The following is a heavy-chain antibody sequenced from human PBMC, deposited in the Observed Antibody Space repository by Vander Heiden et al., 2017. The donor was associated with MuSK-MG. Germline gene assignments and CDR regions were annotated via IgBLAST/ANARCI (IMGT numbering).Heavy chain of an antibody. CDR2: IWYDGSNQ. Sequence: QVQLVESGGGVVQPGRSMRLACAASGVTFSSYVMHWVRQAPVRGPEWVAVIWYDGSNQYYADSVKGRFTISRDNSKNTLYLQMNSLRAEDTAVYYCARVAAGSFSDDYWGQGTLVTVSS. J-gene: IGHJ4*02. D-gene: IGHD6-13*01. CDR1: GVTFSSYV. V-gene: IGHV3-33*01. CDR3: ARVAAGSFSDDY.